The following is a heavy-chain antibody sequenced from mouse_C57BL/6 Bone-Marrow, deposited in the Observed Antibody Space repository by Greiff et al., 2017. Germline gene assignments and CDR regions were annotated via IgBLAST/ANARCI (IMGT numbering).Heavy chain of an antibody. J-gene: IGHJ3*01. CDR2: IDPATGGT. V-gene: IGHV1-15*01. D-gene: IGHD2-5*01. CDR1: GYTFTDYE. Sequence: VQLQQSGAELVRPGASVTLSCKASGYTFTDYEMHWVKQTPVHGLEWIGAIDPATGGTAYNQKFKGKAILTADNSSSTAYLELRSLTSEDSAVYYGTRPLIGTTDAWFAYWGQGTLVTVSA. CDR3: TRPLIGTTDAWFAY.